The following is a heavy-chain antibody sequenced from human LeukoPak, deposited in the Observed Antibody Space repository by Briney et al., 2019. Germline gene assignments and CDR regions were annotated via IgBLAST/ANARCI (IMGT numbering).Heavy chain of an antibody. D-gene: IGHD3-10*01. J-gene: IGHJ6*03. V-gene: IGHV4-4*07. Sequence: ASETLSLTCTVSGGSISSYYWSWIRQPAGKGLEWIGRIYTSGSTNYNPSLKSRVTMSVDTSKNQFSLKLSSVTAADTAVYYCARGTSSGVAPYYYYXYMDVXGKGTXVTV. CDR2: IYTSGST. CDR1: GGSISSYY. CDR3: ARGTSSGVAPYYYYXYMDV.